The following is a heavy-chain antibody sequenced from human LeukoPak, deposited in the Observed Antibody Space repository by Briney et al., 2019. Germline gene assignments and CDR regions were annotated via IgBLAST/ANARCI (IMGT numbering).Heavy chain of an antibody. V-gene: IGHV3-21*01. J-gene: IGHJ4*02. CDR2: ISSSNIYI. Sequence: SGGSLRLSCAASGFTFSSYSMNWVRQSPGKGLEWVSSISSSNIYIYYADSVKGRFTISRDNAKNSLYLQMNSLRAEDTAVYYCATYASGSMVTVGYWGQGTLVTVSS. CDR3: ATYASGSMVTVGY. D-gene: IGHD3-10*01. CDR1: GFTFSSYS.